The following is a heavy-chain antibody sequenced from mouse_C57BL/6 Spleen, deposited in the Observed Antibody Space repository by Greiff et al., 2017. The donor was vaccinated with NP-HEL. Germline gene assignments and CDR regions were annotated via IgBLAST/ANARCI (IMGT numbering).Heavy chain of an antibody. D-gene: IGHD1-1*01. Sequence: EVQLQQSGPELVKPGASVKIPCKASGYTFTDYNMDWVKQSHGKSLEWIGDINPNNGGTIYNQKFKGKATLTVDKSSSTAYMELRSLTSEDTAVYYCARRYGSSYEYFDVWGTGTTVTVSS. CDR1: GYTFTDYN. V-gene: IGHV1-18*01. J-gene: IGHJ1*03. CDR2: INPNNGGT. CDR3: ARRYGSSYEYFDV.